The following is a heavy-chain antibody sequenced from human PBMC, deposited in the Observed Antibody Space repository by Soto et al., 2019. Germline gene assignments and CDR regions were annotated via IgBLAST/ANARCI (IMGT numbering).Heavy chain of an antibody. V-gene: IGHV3-74*01. Sequence: GGSLRLSCAASGFTFSTYWMHWVRQAPGKGLVWVSRISPDGSTTNYADSVKGRFTISRDNAKNTLYLQMNSLRVEDTAVYYCASQGYCSGGTCGAYWGQGTLVTVSS. CDR2: ISPDGSTT. CDR1: GFTFSTYW. CDR3: ASQGYCSGGTCGAY. J-gene: IGHJ4*02. D-gene: IGHD2-15*01.